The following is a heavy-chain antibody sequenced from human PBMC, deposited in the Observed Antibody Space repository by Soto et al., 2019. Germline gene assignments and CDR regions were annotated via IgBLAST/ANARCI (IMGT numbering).Heavy chain of an antibody. D-gene: IGHD6-19*01. J-gene: IGHJ4*02. CDR1: GGSISSGGYY. V-gene: IGHV4-31*03. CDR2: IYYSGST. CDR3: ARGGAVVSSGWYSIFDY. Sequence: PSETLSLTCTVSGGSISSGGYYWSWIRQHPGKGLEWIGYIYYSGSTYYNPSLKSRVTISVDTSKNQFSLKLSSVTAADTAVYYCARGGAVVSSGWYSIFDYWGQGTLVTVSS.